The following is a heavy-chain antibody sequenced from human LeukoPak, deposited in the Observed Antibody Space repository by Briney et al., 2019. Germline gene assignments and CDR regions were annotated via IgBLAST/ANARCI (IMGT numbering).Heavy chain of an antibody. CDR1: GYSISSGYY. J-gene: IGHJ4*02. CDR3: SRVGIMGVELRYFDWLSPFDY. D-gene: IGHD3-9*01. CDR2: IYHSGST. V-gene: IGHV4-38-2*02. Sequence: SDTLSLTCTVSGYSISSGYYWGWIRQPPGKGLEWIGSIYHSGSTYYNPSLKSRVTISVDTSKNQFSLMLSSVTADDPAVDYGSRVGIMGVELRYFDWLSPFDYWGQGTLVTVSS.